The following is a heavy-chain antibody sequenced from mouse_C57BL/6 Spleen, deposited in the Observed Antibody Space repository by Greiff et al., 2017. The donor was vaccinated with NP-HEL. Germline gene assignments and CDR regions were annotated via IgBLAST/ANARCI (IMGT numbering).Heavy chain of an antibody. J-gene: IGHJ4*01. CDR1: GYSITSGYY. Sequence: EVKLQESGPGLVKPSQSLSLTCSVTGYSITSGYYWNWIRQFPGNKLEWMGYISYDGSNNYNPSLKNRISITRDTSKNQFFLKLNSVTTEDTATYYCARGGTVVEDAMDYWGQGTSVTVSS. V-gene: IGHV3-6*01. CDR2: ISYDGSN. D-gene: IGHD1-1*01. CDR3: ARGGTVVEDAMDY.